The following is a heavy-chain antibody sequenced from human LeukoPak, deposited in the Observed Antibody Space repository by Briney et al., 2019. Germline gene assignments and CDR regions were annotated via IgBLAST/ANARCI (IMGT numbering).Heavy chain of an antibody. V-gene: IGHV4-59*12. D-gene: IGHD4-17*01. CDR1: GGSISSYY. J-gene: IGHJ4*02. CDR3: ARVQRDYGDYYFDY. CDR2: IYYSGST. Sequence: SETLSLTCTVSGGSISSYYWSWIRQPPGKGLEWIGYIYYSGSTNYNPSLKSRVTISVDKSKNQFSLKLSSVTAADTAVYYCARVQRDYGDYYFDYWAQGTLVTVSS.